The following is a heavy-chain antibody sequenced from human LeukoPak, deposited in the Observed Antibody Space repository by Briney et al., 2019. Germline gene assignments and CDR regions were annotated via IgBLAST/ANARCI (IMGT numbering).Heavy chain of an antibody. Sequence: LEWIGRIYTGGITNYNPSLKSRVTMSIDMSKNQFSLKLSSVTAADTAVYYCARFTSSSSMDVWGKGTTVTVSS. D-gene: IGHD6-6*01. CDR2: IYTGGIT. V-gene: IGHV4-4*07. CDR3: ARFTSSSSMDV. J-gene: IGHJ6*03.